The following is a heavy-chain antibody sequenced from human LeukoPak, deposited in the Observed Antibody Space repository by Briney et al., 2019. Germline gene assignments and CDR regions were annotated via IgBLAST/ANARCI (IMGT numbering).Heavy chain of an antibody. Sequence: SETLSLTCAVYGGSFSGYYWSWIRQPPGKGLEWIGEINHSRSTNYNPSLKSRVTISVDTSKNQFSLKLSSVTAADTAVYYCARERRYYDFWSGYPPGWKSNWFDPWGQGTLVTVSS. V-gene: IGHV4-34*01. D-gene: IGHD3-3*01. CDR3: ARERRYYDFWSGYPPGWKSNWFDP. CDR2: INHSRST. J-gene: IGHJ5*02. CDR1: GGSFSGYY.